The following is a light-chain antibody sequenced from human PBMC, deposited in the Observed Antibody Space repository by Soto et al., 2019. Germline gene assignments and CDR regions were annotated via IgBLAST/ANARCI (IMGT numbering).Light chain of an antibody. CDR3: CSYAATYTHV. V-gene: IGLV2-11*01. J-gene: IGLJ1*01. Sequence: QSALTQPRSVSGSPGQSVTISCTGTSSDVGGYNYVSWYQQHPGKAPKLMLYDVSKRPSGVPDRFSGSKSGNTASLTISGLQAEEEADYYCCSYAATYTHVFGTGTKLTVL. CDR1: SSDVGGYNY. CDR2: DVS.